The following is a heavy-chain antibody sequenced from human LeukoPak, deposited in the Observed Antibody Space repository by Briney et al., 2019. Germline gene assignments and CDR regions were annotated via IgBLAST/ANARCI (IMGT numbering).Heavy chain of an antibody. Sequence: GGSLRLSCAASGFTFDDYAMHWVRQAPGKGLEWVSSISSSSSYIYYADSVKGRFTISRDNAKNSLYLQMNSLRAEDTAVYYCARVGCSSTSCHYMGLGDYFDYWGQGTLVTVSS. J-gene: IGHJ4*02. V-gene: IGHV3-21*01. CDR2: ISSSSSYI. D-gene: IGHD2-2*01. CDR1: GFTFDDYA. CDR3: ARVGCSSTSCHYMGLGDYFDY.